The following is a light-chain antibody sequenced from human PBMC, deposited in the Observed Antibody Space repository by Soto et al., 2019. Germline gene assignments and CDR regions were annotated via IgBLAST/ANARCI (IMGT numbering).Light chain of an antibody. CDR2: GAS. J-gene: IGKJ3*01. CDR1: QSVSSSY. V-gene: IGKV3-20*01. Sequence: EIVLTQSPGTLSLSPGERATLSCRASQSVSSSYLAWYQQKPGQAPRLLIYGASSRATGIPDRFSGSGSETDFTLIISRLEPEDFAVYYCQQYGSSFTFGPGTKVDIK. CDR3: QQYGSSFT.